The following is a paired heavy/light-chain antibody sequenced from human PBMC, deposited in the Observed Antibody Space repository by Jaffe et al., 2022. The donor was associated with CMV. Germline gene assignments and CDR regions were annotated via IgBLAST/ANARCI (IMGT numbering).Heavy chain of an antibody. CDR3: AKFHRGYPHWFDP. CDR2: IYYSGST. CDR1: GVPISGHY. Sequence: QVQLQESGPGLVKPSETLSLTCSVSGVPISGHYWAWIRQPPGKELEWIGHIYYSGSTNNNPSLESRVTISVDPSKNHFSLTLTSVTAADTAVYYCAKFHRGYPHWFDPWGQGILVTVSS. J-gene: IGHJ5*02. V-gene: IGHV4-59*11. D-gene: IGHD5-18*01.
Light chain of an antibody. J-gene: IGKJ1*01. CDR3: QQSYNTFPT. CDR1: QPININ. V-gene: IGKV1-39*01. CDR2: EAS. Sequence: DIQMTQSPSSLSASVGDRVTITCRASQPININLNWYQHKPGKAPKLLISEASSLQSGVPVRFSGSGSGADFSLTISSLQPEDFATYYCQQSYNTFPTFGQGTKVEI.